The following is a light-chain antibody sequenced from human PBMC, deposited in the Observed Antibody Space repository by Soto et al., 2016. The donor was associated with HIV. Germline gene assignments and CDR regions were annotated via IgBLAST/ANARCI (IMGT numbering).Light chain of an antibody. Sequence: SYELTQPPSVSVAPGKTARITCGGNNIGSKSVHWYQQKPGQAPVLVVYGDSDRPSGIPERFSGSNSGNTATLTINRVEAGDEADYYCQLWDSSSNHHVFGTGTKVTVL. V-gene: IGLV3-21*03. J-gene: IGLJ1*01. CDR1: NIGSKS. CDR3: QLWDSSSNHHV. CDR2: GDS.